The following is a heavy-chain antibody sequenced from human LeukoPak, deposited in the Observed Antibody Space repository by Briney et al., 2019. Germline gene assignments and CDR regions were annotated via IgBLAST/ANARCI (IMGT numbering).Heavy chain of an antibody. J-gene: IGHJ5*02. CDR2: IYYSGST. CDR1: GGSISSHY. Sequence: SETLSLTCTVSGGSISSHYWSWIRQPPGKGLEWIGYIYYSGSTNYNPSLKSRVTISVDTSKNQFSLKLSSVTAADTAVYYCARHFVPYTSSWPFDPWGQGTLVTVSS. V-gene: IGHV4-59*08. CDR3: ARHFVPYTSSWPFDP. D-gene: IGHD6-13*01.